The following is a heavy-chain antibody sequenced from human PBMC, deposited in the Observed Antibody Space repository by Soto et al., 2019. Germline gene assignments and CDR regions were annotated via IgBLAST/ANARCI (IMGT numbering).Heavy chain of an antibody. V-gene: IGHV3-49*03. CDR3: TRDLSKSGCSYGIYYYYGMDV. J-gene: IGHJ6*02. D-gene: IGHD5-18*01. CDR1: GFTFGDYA. CDR2: IRSKAYGGTT. Sequence: PGGSLRLSCTASGFTFGDYAMSWFRQAPGKGLEWVGFIRSKAYGGTTEYAASVKGRFTISRDDSKSIAYLQMNSLKTEDTAVYYCTRDLSKSGCSYGIYYYYGMDVWGQGTTVTVSS.